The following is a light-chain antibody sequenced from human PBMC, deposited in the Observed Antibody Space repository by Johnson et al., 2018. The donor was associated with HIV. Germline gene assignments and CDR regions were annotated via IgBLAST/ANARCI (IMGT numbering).Light chain of an antibody. V-gene: IGLV1-51*01. Sequence: QSILTQPPSVSAAPGQKVTISCSGSSSNIGNNYVSWYQQLPGTAPKLLIYDNNKRPSGIPDRFSGSKSGTSATLGITGLQTGDEADYYCGTWDSSLRPAFFGTGTKVTVL. CDR1: SSNIGNNY. J-gene: IGLJ1*01. CDR2: DNN. CDR3: GTWDSSLRPAF.